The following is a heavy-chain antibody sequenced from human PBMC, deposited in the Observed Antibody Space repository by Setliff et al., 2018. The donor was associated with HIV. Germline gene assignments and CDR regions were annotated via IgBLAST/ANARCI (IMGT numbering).Heavy chain of an antibody. CDR2: INYSGTT. CDR3: ASAVEMATSDAFDI. Sequence: PSETLSLTCAVYGGSFSDYQWSWVRQSPGKGLEWIGQINYSGTTRYNPSLRSRVTMSIDTSKNQFSLKPSSVTAADTAVYYCASAVEMATSDAFDIWGQGTMVTVSS. D-gene: IGHD5-12*01. J-gene: IGHJ3*02. V-gene: IGHV4-34*01. CDR1: GGSFSDYQ.